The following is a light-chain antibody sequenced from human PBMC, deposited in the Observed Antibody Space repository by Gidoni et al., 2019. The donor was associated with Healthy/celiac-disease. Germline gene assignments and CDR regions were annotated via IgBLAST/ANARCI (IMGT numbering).Light chain of an antibody. V-gene: IGKV3-11*01. CDR1: QSVSSY. CDR3: QQRSNWNPYT. CDR2: DAS. Sequence: LVLTPSPATLSLSPGERATLSCRASQSVSSYLAWYKQKPGQAPRLLIYDASNRATGIPARFSGSGSGTDFNLTIRSLEPEDFAVYYCQQRSNWNPYTFGQGTKLEIK. J-gene: IGKJ2*01.